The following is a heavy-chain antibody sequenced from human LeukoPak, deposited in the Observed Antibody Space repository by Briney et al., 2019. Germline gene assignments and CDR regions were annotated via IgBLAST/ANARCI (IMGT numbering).Heavy chain of an antibody. V-gene: IGHV4-39*01. D-gene: IGHD4-17*01. Sequence: PSETLSLTCTVSGGSISSSSYYWGWIRQPPGKGLEWIGSIYYSGSTYYNPSLKSRVTISVDTSKNQFSLKLSSVTAADTAVYYCASDGDYGDYVGSTGVVFWGQGTLVTVSS. CDR1: GGSISSSSYY. CDR3: ASDGDYGDYVGSTGVVF. CDR2: IYYSGST. J-gene: IGHJ4*02.